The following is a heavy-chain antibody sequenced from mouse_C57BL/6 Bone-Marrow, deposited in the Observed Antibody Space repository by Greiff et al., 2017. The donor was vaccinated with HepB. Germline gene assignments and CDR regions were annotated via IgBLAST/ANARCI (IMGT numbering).Heavy chain of an antibody. CDR2: IYPRSGNT. CDR3: AREDDYDAGY. J-gene: IGHJ2*01. V-gene: IGHV1-81*01. CDR1: GYTFTSYG. Sequence: QVQLQQSGAELARPGASVKLSCKASGYTFTSYGISWVKQRTGQGLEWIGEIYPRSGNTYYNEKFKGKATLTADKSSSTAYMELRSLTSEDSAVYFCAREDDYDAGYWGQGTTLTVSS. D-gene: IGHD2-4*01.